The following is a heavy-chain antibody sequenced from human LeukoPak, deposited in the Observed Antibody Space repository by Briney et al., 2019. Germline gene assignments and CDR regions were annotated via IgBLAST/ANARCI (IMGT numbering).Heavy chain of an antibody. CDR1: GGSISSSCYY. CDR2: IYYSAST. CDR3: ARRGTYYYGSGTIGDWFDP. J-gene: IGHJ5*02. V-gene: IGHV4-39*01. Sequence: SETLSLTCTVSGGSISSSCYYWGWLRQPPGKGLDGIGSIYYSASTYYNPSLKSRVTISVDTSKNQFSLKLSSVTAADTAVYYCARRGTYYYGSGTIGDWFDPWGQGTLVTVSS. D-gene: IGHD3-10*01.